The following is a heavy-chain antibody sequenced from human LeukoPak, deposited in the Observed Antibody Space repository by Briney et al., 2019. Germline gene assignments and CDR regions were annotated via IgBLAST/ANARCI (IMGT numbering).Heavy chain of an antibody. CDR1: GGSISTYY. J-gene: IGHJ5*02. D-gene: IGHD6-13*01. CDR2: IYYSGST. V-gene: IGHV4-59*01. CDR3: ARELSSSSSWTNWLDP. Sequence: SETLSLTCTVSGGSISTYYWSWIRQSPGKELDWIGQIYYSGSTNYNPSLKSRVTISVDTSNNEFSLKMRSVTAADTAVYYCARELSSSSSWTNWLDPWGQGTLVTVSS.